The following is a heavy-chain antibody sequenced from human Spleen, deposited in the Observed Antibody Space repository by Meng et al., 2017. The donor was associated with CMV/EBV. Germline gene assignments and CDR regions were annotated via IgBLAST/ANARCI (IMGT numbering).Heavy chain of an antibody. CDR3: TTDCSSTSCTYGELYFDY. CDR2: IKSKTDGETT. Sequence: GGSLRLSCAASGFTFNKAWMTWVRQTPGMGLEWVGRIKSKTDGETTDYAAPVKGRFTISRDDSKQMFYLQMNSLKTEDTAVYYCTTDCSSTSCTYGELYFDYWGQGTLVTVSS. J-gene: IGHJ4*02. CDR1: GFTFNKAW. D-gene: IGHD2-2*01. V-gene: IGHV3-15*01.